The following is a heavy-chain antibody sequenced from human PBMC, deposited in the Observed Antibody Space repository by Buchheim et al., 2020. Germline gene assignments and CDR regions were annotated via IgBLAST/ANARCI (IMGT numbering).Heavy chain of an antibody. Sequence: QVQLVESGGGVVQPGRSLRLSCAASGFTFSSYGMHWVRQAPGKGLEWVAVISYDGSNKYYAGSVKGRFTISSDNSKNTLYLQMNSLRAEDMAVYYCANSNGFDYWGQGTL. CDR3: ANSNGFDY. CDR2: ISYDGSNK. V-gene: IGHV3-30*18. D-gene: IGHD2-8*01. J-gene: IGHJ4*02. CDR1: GFTFSSYG.